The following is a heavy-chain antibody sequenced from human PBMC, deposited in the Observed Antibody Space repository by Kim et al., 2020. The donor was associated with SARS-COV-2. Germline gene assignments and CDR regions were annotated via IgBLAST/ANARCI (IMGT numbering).Heavy chain of an antibody. CDR3: ARFYDSSGSNAFDI. J-gene: IGHJ3*02. Sequence: YAESVKVRFTISRDDSKNALYLQMNSLRAEDTAVYYCARFYDSSGSNAFDIWGQGTVVTVSS. D-gene: IGHD3-22*01. V-gene: IGHV3-53*03.